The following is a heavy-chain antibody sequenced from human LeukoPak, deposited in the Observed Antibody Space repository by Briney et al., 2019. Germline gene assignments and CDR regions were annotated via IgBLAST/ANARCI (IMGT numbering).Heavy chain of an antibody. CDR2: IYYSGSA. CDR1: GGSISSYY. D-gene: IGHD5-24*01. V-gene: IGHV4-59*12. CDR3: AREGPRRGRWLQDFDY. Sequence: SETLSLTCTVSGGSISSYYWSWIRQPPGKGLEWIGYIYYSGSANYNPSLKSRVTISVDTSKNQFSLKLSSVTAADTAVYYCAREGPRRGRWLQDFDYWGQGTLVTVSS. J-gene: IGHJ4*02.